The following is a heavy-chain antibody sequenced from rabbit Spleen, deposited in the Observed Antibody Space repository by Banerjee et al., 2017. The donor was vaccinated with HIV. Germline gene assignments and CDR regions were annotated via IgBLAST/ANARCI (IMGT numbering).Heavy chain of an antibody. CDR2: IYVGSIGST. V-gene: IGHV1S40*01. J-gene: IGHJ6*01. CDR1: GFSFSSAYY. D-gene: IGHD8-1*01. CDR3: ARYPVSSYYYAMDL. Sequence: QSLEESGGGLVKPEGSLTLTCKASGFSFSSAYYMCWVRQAPGKGMEWIGFIYVGSIGSTYFASLAKGRFTISKTSATTVTLQMTSLTAADTATYFCARYPVSSYYYAMDLWGQGTLFTVS.